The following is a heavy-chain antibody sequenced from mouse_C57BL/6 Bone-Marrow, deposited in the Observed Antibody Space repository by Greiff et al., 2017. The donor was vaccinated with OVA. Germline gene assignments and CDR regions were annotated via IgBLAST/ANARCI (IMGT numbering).Heavy chain of an antibody. V-gene: IGHV6-6*01. CDR1: GFTFSDAW. Sequence: EVQLQESGGGLVQPGGSMKLSCAASGFTFSDAWMDWVRQSPEKGLEWVAEIRNKANNHATYYAESVKGRFTISRDDSKSSVYLQMNSLRAEDTGIYYCTSMVTTPFDYWGQGTTLTVSS. D-gene: IGHD2-2*01. CDR3: TSMVTTPFDY. J-gene: IGHJ2*01. CDR2: IRNKANNHAT.